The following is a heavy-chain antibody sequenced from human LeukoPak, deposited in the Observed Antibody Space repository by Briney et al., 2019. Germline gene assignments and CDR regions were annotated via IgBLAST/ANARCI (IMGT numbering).Heavy chain of an antibody. CDR1: GYTLTGLS. V-gene: IGHV1-24*01. Sequence: ASVKVSCKVSGYTLTGLSMHWVRQAPGKGLEWMGGFDPEDGETIYAQKFQGRVTMTEDASTDTAYMELSSLRSEDTAVYYCATGIAAAGTIWSTGNYWGQGTLVTVSS. D-gene: IGHD6-13*01. CDR3: ATGIAAAGTIWSTGNY. J-gene: IGHJ4*02. CDR2: FDPEDGET.